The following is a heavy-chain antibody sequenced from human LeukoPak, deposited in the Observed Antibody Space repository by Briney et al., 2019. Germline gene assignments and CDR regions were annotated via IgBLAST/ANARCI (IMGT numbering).Heavy chain of an antibody. CDR3: ARDLFSSSWYGPYYFDY. Sequence: ASVKVPCKASGYTFTLYYMHWVRQAPGQGLEWMGIINTSGGTANYAQKLQGRVTVTRDTSTSTVYMELSSLRSEDTAVYYCARDLFSSSWYGPYYFDYWGQGTLVTVSS. V-gene: IGHV1-46*01. CDR1: GYTFTLYY. J-gene: IGHJ4*02. CDR2: INTSGGTA. D-gene: IGHD6-13*01.